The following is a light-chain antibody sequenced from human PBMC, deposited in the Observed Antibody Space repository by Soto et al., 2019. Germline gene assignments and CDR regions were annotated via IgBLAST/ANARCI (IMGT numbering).Light chain of an antibody. J-gene: IGKJ1*01. CDR2: GAS. CDR1: QSVSSSY. CDR3: QQYGSSPSWT. V-gene: IGKV3-20*01. Sequence: ENVLTQSPGTLSLSPGERATLSCRASQSVSSSYLAWYQQKPGQAPRLLIYGASSRATVIPDRFSGSGSGTDFILTISRLEPEDFAVYYCQQYGSSPSWTFGQGTKVDIK.